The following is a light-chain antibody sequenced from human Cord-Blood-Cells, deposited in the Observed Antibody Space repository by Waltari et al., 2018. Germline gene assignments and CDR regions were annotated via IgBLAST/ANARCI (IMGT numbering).Light chain of an antibody. J-gene: IGKJ1*01. CDR1: QSISSY. CDR3: QQSYSTPRT. V-gene: IGKV1-39*01. Sequence: DIQMTQSPSSLSASVGDRVTITCRASQSISSYLNGYQQKPGKAPKLLLYAASSLQSGGPSRFNGIGSGTDFTRTISSLQPEDFATYYCQQSYSTPRTFGQGTKVEIK. CDR2: AAS.